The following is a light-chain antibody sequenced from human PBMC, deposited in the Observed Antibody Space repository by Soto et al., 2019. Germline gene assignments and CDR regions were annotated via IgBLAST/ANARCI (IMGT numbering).Light chain of an antibody. CDR2: GIS. J-gene: IGKJ5*01. CDR1: QSVNSNY. Sequence: EMVMTQSPAILSVSPGESATLSCRASQSVNSNYLAWYQQHPGQPPRLLIYGISTRATGIPARFSGSGSGTDFTLTISRLEPEDFAVYYCQQYGSSPPITFGQGRLLEVK. V-gene: IGKV3-20*01. CDR3: QQYGSSPPIT.